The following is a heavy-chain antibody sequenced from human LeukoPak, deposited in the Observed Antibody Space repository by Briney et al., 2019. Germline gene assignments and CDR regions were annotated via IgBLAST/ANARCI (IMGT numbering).Heavy chain of an antibody. V-gene: IGHV4-61*02. CDR2: IYTSENI. CDR3: ARGGYNWFDP. D-gene: IGHD3-16*01. Sequence: SESLSLTCTVSGGSISSSHYYWSWIRQPAGKGLEWIGRIYTSENINYNPSLKSRFIISVDTSKNQVSLKLSSVTAADTAVYYCARGGYNWFDPWGQGTLVTVSS. CDR1: GGSISSSHYY. J-gene: IGHJ5*02.